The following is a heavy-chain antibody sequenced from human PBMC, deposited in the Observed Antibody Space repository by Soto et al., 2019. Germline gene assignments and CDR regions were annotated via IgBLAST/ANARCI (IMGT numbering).Heavy chain of an antibody. V-gene: IGHV5-51*01. Sequence: GESLKISCKGSGYSFSTYWLGWVRQMPGKGLEWIGIIYPDDSDTIYNPSFQGQVTISADKSITTAYLQWRSLKPSDSAIYYCERMPRGFGEPNWFDPWGHVTLVTVSS. CDR2: IYPDDSDT. D-gene: IGHD3-10*01. CDR1: GYSFSTYW. CDR3: ERMPRGFGEPNWFDP. J-gene: IGHJ5*02.